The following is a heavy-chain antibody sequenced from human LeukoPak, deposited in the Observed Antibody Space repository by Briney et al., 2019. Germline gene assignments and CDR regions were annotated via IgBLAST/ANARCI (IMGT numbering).Heavy chain of an antibody. CDR2: IYYSGST. Sequence: SETLSLTCTVSGGSISSSSYYWAWIRQPPGKGLEWIGSIYYSGSTYYNPSLKSRVTISVDTSKNQFSLKLSSVTAADTAVYYCARDGRGGDTAMLDWGQGTLVTVSS. CDR1: GGSISSSSYY. V-gene: IGHV4-39*07. CDR3: ARDGRGGDTAMLD. J-gene: IGHJ4*02. D-gene: IGHD5-18*01.